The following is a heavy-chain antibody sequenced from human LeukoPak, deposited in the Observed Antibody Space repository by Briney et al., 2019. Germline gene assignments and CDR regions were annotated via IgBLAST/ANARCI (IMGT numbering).Heavy chain of an antibody. CDR3: ASGGYSAYLWDH. CDR1: GFPFKDFD. CDR2: ISSSSSDT. D-gene: IGHD5-12*01. Sequence: PGGAPRRSFAASGFPFKDFDKSGGRQAPGKGGGGGSYISSSSSDTNYADSVKGRFTISRDNAKRSLYVQMNSLRAEDTAVYYCASGGYSAYLWDHWGQGTLVTVSS. V-gene: IGHV3-11*06. J-gene: IGHJ4*02.